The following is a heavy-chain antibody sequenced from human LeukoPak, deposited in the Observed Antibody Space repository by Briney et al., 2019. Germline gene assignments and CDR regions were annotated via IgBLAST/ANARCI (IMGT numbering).Heavy chain of an antibody. CDR3: ARVLPGGSSYGAAAP. CDR2: MYYTWST. Sequence: SETLSLTCTVSGGSISSHYWSWIRQTPGKGLESVGYMYYTWSTNYNPSLNSRVTISLDTSKKQFSLTLTSVTAADTPLYFCARVLPGGSSYGAAAPWGKGPLVIVS. J-gene: IGHJ5*02. CDR1: GGSISSHY. V-gene: IGHV4-59*11. D-gene: IGHD5-18*01.